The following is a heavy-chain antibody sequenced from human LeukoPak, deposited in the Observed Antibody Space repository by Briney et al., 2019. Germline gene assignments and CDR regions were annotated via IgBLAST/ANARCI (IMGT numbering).Heavy chain of an antibody. D-gene: IGHD3-16*02. CDR3: ARPSERMGELSPIDY. J-gene: IGHJ4*02. CDR2: IYPGDSDT. Sequence: RGESLKISCKGSGYSFTSYWIGWVRQMPGKGLEWMGIIYPGDSDTRYSPSFQGQVTISADKSISTAYLQWSSLKASDTAMYYCARPSERMGELSPIDYWGQGTLVTVSS. V-gene: IGHV5-51*01. CDR1: GYSFTSYW.